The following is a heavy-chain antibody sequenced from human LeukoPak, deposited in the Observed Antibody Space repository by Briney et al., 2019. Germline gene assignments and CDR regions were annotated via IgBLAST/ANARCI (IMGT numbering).Heavy chain of an antibody. Sequence: PGGSLRLSCAASGSTFSSYAMHWVRQAPGKGPEWVTVISYDGSNKYYADSVKGRFTISRDNSKNTLSLQMNSLRAEDTAVYYCAGRYYDILTGGREGFDYWGQGTLVTVSS. CDR2: ISYDGSNK. CDR3: AGRYYDILTGGREGFDY. CDR1: GSTFSSYA. V-gene: IGHV3-30*04. J-gene: IGHJ4*02. D-gene: IGHD3-9*01.